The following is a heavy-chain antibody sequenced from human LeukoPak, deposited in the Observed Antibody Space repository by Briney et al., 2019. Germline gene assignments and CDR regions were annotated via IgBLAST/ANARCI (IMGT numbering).Heavy chain of an antibody. CDR2: MNPNSGNT. D-gene: IGHD6-13*01. J-gene: IGHJ4*02. CDR3: ATLSIAAAVAPDY. Sequence: GASVTVSCKASGYTFTSYDINWVRQAPGQGLEWMGWMNPNSGNTVYAQKFQGRATMTRHPSIRTAYIELSSLRSEDTALYYGATLSIAAAVAPDYWGQGTLVTVSS. V-gene: IGHV1-8*01. CDR1: GYTFTSYD.